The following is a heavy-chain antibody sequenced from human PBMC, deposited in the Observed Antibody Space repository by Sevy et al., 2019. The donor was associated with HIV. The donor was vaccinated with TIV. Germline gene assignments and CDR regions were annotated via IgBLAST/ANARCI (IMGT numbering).Heavy chain of an antibody. CDR3: ARDHITMIVVVSSFNHYYYGMDV. CDR2: ISSSGSTI. Sequence: GGSLRLSCAASGFTFSSYEMNWVRQAPGKGLEWVSYISSSGSTIYYADSVKGRFTISRDNAKKSLYLQMNSLRAEDTAVYYCARDHITMIVVVSSFNHYYYGMDVWGQGTTVTVSS. J-gene: IGHJ6*02. D-gene: IGHD3-22*01. CDR1: GFTFSSYE. V-gene: IGHV3-48*03.